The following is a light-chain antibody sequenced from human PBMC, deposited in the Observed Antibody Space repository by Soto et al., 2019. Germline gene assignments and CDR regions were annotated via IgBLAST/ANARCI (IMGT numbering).Light chain of an antibody. V-gene: IGKV1-39*01. Sequence: DIQMTQSPSSLSASVGDRVTITCRASQSIDNHLNWYHQKPGKAPQLLIYSASTLQSGVPPRFTARGSGTDFSLTISGLQPEDFGSYYCQQSHNTPVTFGQGTKLEIK. J-gene: IGKJ2*01. CDR2: SAS. CDR1: QSIDNH. CDR3: QQSHNTPVT.